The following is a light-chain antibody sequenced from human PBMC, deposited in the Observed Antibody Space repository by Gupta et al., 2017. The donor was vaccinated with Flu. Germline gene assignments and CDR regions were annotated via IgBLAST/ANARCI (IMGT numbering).Light chain of an antibody. CDR3: QKYDSVPRT. Sequence: DIQLPQSPSSLSASVVDRFTITCRASQAISDYLAWYQQKPGKVPKLLIYTASALQSGVPSRFSGSGSGTDFTLTIGSLQPEDVATYYCQKYDSVPRTFGQGTKVEI. V-gene: IGKV1-27*01. CDR2: TAS. CDR1: QAISDY. J-gene: IGKJ1*01.